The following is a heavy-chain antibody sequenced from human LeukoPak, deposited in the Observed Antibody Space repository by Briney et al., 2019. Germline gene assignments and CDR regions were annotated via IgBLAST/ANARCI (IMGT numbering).Heavy chain of an antibody. J-gene: IGHJ4*02. CDR3: ARLQPREFPYYFDY. CDR2: IYYSGST. CDR1: GGSISSSSYY. Sequence: SETLSLTCSVSGGSISSSSYYWGWIRQPPGKGLEWIGSIYYSGSTYYNPSLKSRATISVDTSKNQFSLKLSSVTAADTAVYYCARLQPREFPYYFDYWGQGTLVTVSS. D-gene: IGHD3-10*01. V-gene: IGHV4-39*01.